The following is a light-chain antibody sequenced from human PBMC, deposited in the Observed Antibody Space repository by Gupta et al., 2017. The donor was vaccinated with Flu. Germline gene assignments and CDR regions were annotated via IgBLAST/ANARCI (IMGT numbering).Light chain of an antibody. V-gene: IGKV1-39*01. CDR1: QSISSY. J-gene: IGKJ4*01. CDR3: QQSYNTPLT. Sequence: DSQMTQSPSSLSASVGDRVTITCRASQSISSYLNWYQQTPGKAPKFLIYSASNLQSGVSSRFSGSGSGTDFTLTISSLQPEDFATYYCQQSYNTPLTFGGGTRLEMK. CDR2: SAS.